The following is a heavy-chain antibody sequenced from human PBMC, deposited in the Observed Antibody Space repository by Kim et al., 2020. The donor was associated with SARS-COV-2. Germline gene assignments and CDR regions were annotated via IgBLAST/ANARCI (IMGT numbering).Heavy chain of an antibody. V-gene: IGHV1-3*01. D-gene: IGHD3-10*01. Sequence: ASVKVSCKASGYTFASYALHWVRQAPGQGLEWMGWINAGGDYTKYSQKFQDRITVTRDTSASTAYMELSSLRSEDTAVYYCARDWGVRFFDFWGPGTLVTVSS. CDR2: INAGGDYT. CDR1: GYTFASYA. J-gene: IGHJ4*02. CDR3: ARDWGVRFFDF.